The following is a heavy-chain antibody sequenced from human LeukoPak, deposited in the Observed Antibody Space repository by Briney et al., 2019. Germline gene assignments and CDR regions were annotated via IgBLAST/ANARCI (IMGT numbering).Heavy chain of an antibody. Sequence: SETLSLTCIVSGYSISSGYYWGWIRQPPGKGLEWIGSIYHSGSTYYNPSLKSRVTISVDTSKNQFSLKLTSVTAADTAVYYCARVKPREFGDFYYGMDVWGQGTTVTVSS. D-gene: IGHD3-10*01. CDR2: IYHSGST. J-gene: IGHJ6*02. V-gene: IGHV4-38-2*02. CDR3: ARVKPREFGDFYYGMDV. CDR1: GYSISSGYY.